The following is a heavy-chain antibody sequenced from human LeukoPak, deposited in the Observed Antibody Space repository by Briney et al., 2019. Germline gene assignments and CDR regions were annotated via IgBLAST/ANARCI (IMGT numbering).Heavy chain of an antibody. CDR2: IRYDGSNK. CDR1: GFTFSSYG. Sequence: PGGSLRLSCAASGFTFSSYGMHWVRQAPGKGLEWVAFIRYDGSNKYYADSVKGRFTISRGNSKNTLYLQMHSLRAEDTAVYYCAKLGDMVRGVIITWAFAIWGQGTMVTVSS. V-gene: IGHV3-30*02. CDR3: AKLGDMVRGVIITWAFAI. D-gene: IGHD3-10*01. J-gene: IGHJ3*02.